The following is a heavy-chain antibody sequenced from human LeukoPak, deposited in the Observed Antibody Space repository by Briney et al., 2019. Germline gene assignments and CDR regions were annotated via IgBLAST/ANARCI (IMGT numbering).Heavy chain of an antibody. V-gene: IGHV4-59*11. Sequence: SETLSLTCAVAGDSLSNHYWSWIRQPPGKGLEWIGYIYYSWSSNYNPSLKSRVTMSVDTARNQFSLTLSSATAADSVVYFCVRGSTGAFDPWGQGTLVTVSS. CDR2: IYYSWSS. CDR1: GDSLSNHY. CDR3: VRGSTGAFDP. J-gene: IGHJ5*02. D-gene: IGHD1-1*01.